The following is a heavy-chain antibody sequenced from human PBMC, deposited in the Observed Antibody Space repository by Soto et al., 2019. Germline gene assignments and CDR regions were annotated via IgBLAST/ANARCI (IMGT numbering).Heavy chain of an antibody. CDR3: GAARLDYYYYYYMDV. D-gene: IGHD6-6*01. CDR2: ISGSGGST. CDR1: GFTFSSYA. V-gene: IGHV3-23*01. Sequence: GGSLRLSCAASGFTFSSYAMSWVRQAPGKGLEWVSAISGSGGSTYYADSVKGRLTISRDNSKNTLYLQMNSLRAEDTAVYYCGAARLDYYYYYYMDVWGKGTTVTVSS. J-gene: IGHJ6*03.